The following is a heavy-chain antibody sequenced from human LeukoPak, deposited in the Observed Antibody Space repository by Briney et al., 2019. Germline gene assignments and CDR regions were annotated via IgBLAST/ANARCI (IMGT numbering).Heavy chain of an antibody. CDR1: GGSISSYY. D-gene: IGHD2-2*01. Sequence: SETLSLTCTVSGGSISSYYWSWIRQPPGKGLEWIGYIYYSGSTNYNPSLKSRVTISVDTSKNQFSLKLSSVTAADTAVYYCARVVVPAAIWSNRFDPWGPGTLVTVSS. J-gene: IGHJ5*02. CDR3: ARVVVPAAIWSNRFDP. CDR2: IYYSGST. V-gene: IGHV4-59*01.